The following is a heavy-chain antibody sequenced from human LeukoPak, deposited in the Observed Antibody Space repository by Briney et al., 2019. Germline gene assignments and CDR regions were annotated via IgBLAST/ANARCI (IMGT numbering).Heavy chain of an antibody. V-gene: IGHV1-69*13. CDR2: IIPIFGTA. CDR3: ARGSGSFYTNAFDI. CDR1: GGTFSSYT. J-gene: IGHJ3*02. Sequence: AASVKVSCKASGGTFSSYTISWVRQAPGQGLEWMGGIIPIFGTANYAQKFQGRVTITADEATSTAYMELSSLRSEDTAVYYCARGSGSFYTNAFDIWGQGTMVTVSS. D-gene: IGHD3-10*01.